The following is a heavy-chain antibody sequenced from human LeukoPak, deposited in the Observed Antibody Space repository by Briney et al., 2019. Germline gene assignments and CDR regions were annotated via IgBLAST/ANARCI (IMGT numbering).Heavy chain of an antibody. J-gene: IGHJ4*02. V-gene: IGHV3-23*01. Sequence: GGSLGLSCAASGFTFSSYAMSWVRQAPGKGLEWVSAISGSGGSTYYADSVKGRFTISRDNSKNTLYLQMNSLRAEDTAVYYCAKDPSYYYDSSASPFDYWGQGTLVTVSS. CDR2: ISGSGGST. CDR3: AKDPSYYYDSSASPFDY. CDR1: GFTFSSYA. D-gene: IGHD3-22*01.